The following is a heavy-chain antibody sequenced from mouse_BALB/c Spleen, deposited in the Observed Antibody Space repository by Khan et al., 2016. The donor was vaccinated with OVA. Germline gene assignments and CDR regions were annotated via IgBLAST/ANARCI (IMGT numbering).Heavy chain of an antibody. CDR1: GYSITSDYA. V-gene: IGHV3-2*02. CDR2: IRYSGNT. CDR3: ARVYGGDFDY. J-gene: IGHJ2*01. Sequence: EVQLQESGPGLVKPSQSLSLTCTVTGYSITSDYACNWIRQFPGNQLEWMGFIRYSGNTNYNPSLKSRISITRDTSKNQFFLQLNSVTTEDTATYYCARVYGGDFDYWGQGTTLTVSS. D-gene: IGHD1-1*01.